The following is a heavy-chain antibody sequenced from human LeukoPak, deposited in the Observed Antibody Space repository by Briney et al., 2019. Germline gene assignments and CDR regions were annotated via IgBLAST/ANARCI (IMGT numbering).Heavy chain of an antibody. D-gene: IGHD3-22*01. CDR3: ARGLGILTYYYDSSGHVWFDP. CDR2: INHSGST. CDR1: GGSFSGYY. V-gene: IGHV4-34*01. J-gene: IGHJ5*02. Sequence: PSETLSLNCAVYGGSFSGYYWSWIRQLRGKGLEWIGEINHSGSTNYNPSLKSRVTISVDTSKNQFSLKLSSVTAADTAVYYCARGLGILTYYYDSSGHVWFDPWGQGTLVTVSS.